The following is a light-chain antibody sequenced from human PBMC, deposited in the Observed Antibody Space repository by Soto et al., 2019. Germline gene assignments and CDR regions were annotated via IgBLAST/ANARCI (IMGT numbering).Light chain of an antibody. J-gene: IGKJ1*01. CDR1: QSVSSTY. Sequence: EIVLTQSPGTLSLSPGDRATLSCRASQSVSSTYLAWYQQKPGQAPRLLIYDASTRAADTPPRFSGAGSGTDFTLTISRVEPADFAVYYCQQYGTSLATFGQGTQVE. CDR3: QQYGTSLAT. CDR2: DAS. V-gene: IGKV3-20*01.